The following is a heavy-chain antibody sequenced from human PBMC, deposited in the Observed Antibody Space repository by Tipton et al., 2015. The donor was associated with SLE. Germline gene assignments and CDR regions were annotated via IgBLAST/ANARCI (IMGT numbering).Heavy chain of an antibody. Sequence: TLSLTCAVYGGSISSHYWSWIRQPPGKGLEWIGYIYYSGSTNYNPSLKSRVTISVDTSKNQFSLRLGSVTAADTAVYYCARTYGSGNAFDIWGQGTMVTVSS. J-gene: IGHJ3*02. V-gene: IGHV4-59*11. CDR1: GGSISSHY. CDR2: IYYSGST. D-gene: IGHD3-10*01. CDR3: ARTYGSGNAFDI.